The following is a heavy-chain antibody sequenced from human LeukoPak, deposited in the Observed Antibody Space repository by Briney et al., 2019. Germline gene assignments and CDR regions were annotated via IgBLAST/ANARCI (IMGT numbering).Heavy chain of an antibody. CDR1: GFTFSSYS. CDR2: ISSSSSYI. D-gene: IGHD6-19*01. J-gene: IGHJ5*02. Sequence: GGSLRLSCAASGFTFSSYSMNWVRQAPGKGREWVSSISSSSSYIYYADSVKGRFTISRDNAKNSLYLQMNSLRAEDTAVYYCARDHFSSGWTQGWFDPWGQGTLVTVSS. CDR3: ARDHFSSGWTQGWFDP. V-gene: IGHV3-21*01.